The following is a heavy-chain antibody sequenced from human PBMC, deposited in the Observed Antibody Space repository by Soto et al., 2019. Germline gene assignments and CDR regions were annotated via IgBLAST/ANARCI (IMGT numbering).Heavy chain of an antibody. D-gene: IGHD6-13*01. V-gene: IGHV4-39*01. CDR1: GGSISSSSYY. Sequence: SPTLSLTCTVSGGSISSSSYYWGWIRQPPGKGLEWIGSIYYSGSTYYNPSLKSRVTISVDTSKNQFSLKLSSVTAADTAVYYCARLSAAIFDYWGQGTLVTVSS. CDR2: IYYSGST. CDR3: ARLSAAIFDY. J-gene: IGHJ4*02.